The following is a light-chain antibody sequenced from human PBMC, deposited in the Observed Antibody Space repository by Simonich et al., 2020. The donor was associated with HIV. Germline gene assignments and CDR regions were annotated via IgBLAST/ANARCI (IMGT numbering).Light chain of an antibody. Sequence: DIQMTQSPSYVSASVGDRVTITCRASQGVSSWLAWYQQKPRKAPKLLIYDASNLQSGVPSRFSGSGSGTEFTLTISSLQPDDFATYYCQQYNSYSYTFGQGTKLEIK. V-gene: IGKV1-5*01. CDR1: QGVSSW. CDR2: DAS. J-gene: IGKJ2*01. CDR3: QQYNSYSYT.